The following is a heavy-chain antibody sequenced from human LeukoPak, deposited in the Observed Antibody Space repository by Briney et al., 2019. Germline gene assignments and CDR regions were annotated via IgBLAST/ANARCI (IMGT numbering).Heavy chain of an antibody. J-gene: IGHJ6*03. D-gene: IGHD4-17*01. V-gene: IGHV3-21*01. CDR3: ARVTVTTFSPTDYMDV. CDR2: ISTSSRNI. CDR1: GFMFSSYS. Sequence: PGRSLRLSCAASGFMFSSYSMNWVRQAPGKGLEWVSCISTSSRNIFQADSVKGRFTISRDNAKNSLYLQMNSLRAEDTAVYYCARVTVTTFSPTDYMDVWGKGTTVTISS.